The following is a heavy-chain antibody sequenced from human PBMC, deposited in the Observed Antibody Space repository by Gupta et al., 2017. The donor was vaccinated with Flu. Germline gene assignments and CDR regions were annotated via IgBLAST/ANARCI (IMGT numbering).Heavy chain of an antibody. D-gene: IGHD3-10*01. CDR3: ARDRRYGSGSSNWFDP. Sequence: QLQLVEFGGGLFKPGGSLRLYCEASGFTFRHSFISWIGQVPGKGLEWVSYISSSSSYTNYADSVKGRFTIPRDNAKNSLYLQMNSLRAEDTAVYYCARDRRYGSGSSNWFDPWGQGTLVTVSS. J-gene: IGHJ5*02. CDR1: GFTFRHSF. V-gene: IGHV3-11*05. CDR2: ISSSSSYT.